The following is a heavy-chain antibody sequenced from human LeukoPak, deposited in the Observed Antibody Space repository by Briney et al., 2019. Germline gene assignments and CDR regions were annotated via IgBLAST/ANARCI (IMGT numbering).Heavy chain of an antibody. D-gene: IGHD1-14*01. CDR3: ARGPRNDP. J-gene: IGHJ5*02. Sequence: VASVKVSCTTSGYPFSTYEINWVRRAAGQGLEWMGWVHPNSGNTAYAQKFRGRVTMTRDTSISTAYMELSGLRSDDTAVYFCARGPRNDPWGQGTLVTVSS. CDR2: VHPNSGNT. CDR1: GYPFSTYE. V-gene: IGHV1-8*01.